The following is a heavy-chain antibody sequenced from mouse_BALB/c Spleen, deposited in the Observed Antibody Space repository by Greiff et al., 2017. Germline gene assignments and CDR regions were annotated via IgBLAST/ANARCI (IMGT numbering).Heavy chain of an antibody. Sequence: LVESGGGLVQPGGSRKLSCAASGFTFSSFGMHWVRQAPEKGLEWVAYISSGSSTIYYADTVKGRFTISRDNPKNTLFLQMTSLRSEDTAMYYCARSMITTYYAMDYWGQGTSVTVSS. CDR3: ARSMITTYYAMDY. J-gene: IGHJ4*01. D-gene: IGHD2-4*01. CDR2: ISSGSSTI. CDR1: GFTFSSFG. V-gene: IGHV5-17*02.